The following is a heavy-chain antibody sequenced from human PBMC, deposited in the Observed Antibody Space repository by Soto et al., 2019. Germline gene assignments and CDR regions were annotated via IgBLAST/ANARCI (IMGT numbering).Heavy chain of an antibody. CDR3: DRETYGDYGGHFAP. Sequence: PSETLSLTCAVSGGSISSGGYSWSWIRQPPGKGLEWIGYIYHSGSTYYNPSLKSRVTISVDRSKNQFSLKLSSVTAADTAVYYCDRETYGDYGGHFAPWGQGTLVTVSS. V-gene: IGHV4-30-2*01. D-gene: IGHD4-17*01. J-gene: IGHJ5*01. CDR1: GGSISSGGYS. CDR2: IYHSGST.